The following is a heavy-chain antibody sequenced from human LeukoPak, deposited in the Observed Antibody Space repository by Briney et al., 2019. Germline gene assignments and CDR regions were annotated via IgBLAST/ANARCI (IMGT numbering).Heavy chain of an antibody. CDR2: ISGSGGST. CDR3: AKPATGTNSFDY. V-gene: IGHV3-23*01. J-gene: IGHJ4*02. CDR1: GFTFSNYA. Sequence: GESLRLSCAASGFTFSNYAMSWVRQASGKGLEWVSAISGSGGSTYYADSVKGRFTISRDNSKNTLYLQMNSLRAEDTAVYYCAKPATGTNSFDYWGQGTLVTVSS. D-gene: IGHD6-13*01.